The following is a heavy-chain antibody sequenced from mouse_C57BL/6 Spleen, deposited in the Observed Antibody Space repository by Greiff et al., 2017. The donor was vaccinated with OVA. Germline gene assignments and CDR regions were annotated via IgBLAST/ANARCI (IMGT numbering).Heavy chain of an antibody. CDR3: ARLREEYPHYYGDY. Sequence: VKLQESGAELARPGASVKMSCKASGYTFTSYTMPWVKQRPGQGLEWIGYINPSSGYTKYNQKFKDKATLTADKSSSTAYMQLSSLTSEDSAVYYGARLREEYPHYYGDYWGQGTTLTVSS. D-gene: IGHD5-1*01. CDR1: GYTFTSYT. CDR2: INPSSGYT. J-gene: IGHJ2*01. V-gene: IGHV1-4*01.